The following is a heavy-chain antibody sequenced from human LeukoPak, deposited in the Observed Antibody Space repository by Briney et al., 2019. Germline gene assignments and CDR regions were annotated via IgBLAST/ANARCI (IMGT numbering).Heavy chain of an antibody. CDR1: GGSFSGYY. CDR2: INHSGST. CDR3: ASESPKLWSGYGNYYYYYMDV. Sequence: SETLSLTCAVYGGSFSGYYWSWIRKPPGKGLEWIGEINHSGSTNYNPSLKSRVTISVDTSKNQFSLKLSSVTAADTAVYYCASESPKLWSGYGNYYYYYMDVWGKGTTVTVSS. D-gene: IGHD3-3*01. J-gene: IGHJ6*03. V-gene: IGHV4-34*01.